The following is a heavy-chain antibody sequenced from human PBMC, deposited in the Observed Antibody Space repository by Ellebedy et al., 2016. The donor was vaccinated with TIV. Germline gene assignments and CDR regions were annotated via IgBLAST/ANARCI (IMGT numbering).Heavy chain of an antibody. CDR1: GFTFSSYS. J-gene: IGHJ5*02. D-gene: IGHD6-19*01. CDR3: AKAGDTSGWPYNWFDP. Sequence: PGGSLRLSCADSGFTFSSYSMNWVRQAPGKGLEWISYINIRSSSIYYADSVKGRFTISRDNAKNSLYLQVNSLRVEDTAVYYCAKAGDTSGWPYNWFDPWGQGTLVTVSS. V-gene: IGHV3-48*04. CDR2: INIRSSSI.